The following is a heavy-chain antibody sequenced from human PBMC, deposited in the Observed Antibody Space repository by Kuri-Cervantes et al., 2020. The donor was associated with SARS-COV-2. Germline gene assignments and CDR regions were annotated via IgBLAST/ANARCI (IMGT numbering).Heavy chain of an antibody. Sequence: SETLSLTCTVSNGSISSYYWGWIRQPPGKGLEWIGSIYYSGSTFYNPSLKSRVTISVDTSKNQFSLKLSSVTAADTAVYCCARHFSWGSGEKYYDILTRPDYGMDVWGQGTTVTVSS. CDR2: IYYSGST. V-gene: IGHV4-39*01. CDR1: NGSISSYY. D-gene: IGHD3-9*01. CDR3: ARHFSWGSGEKYYDILTRPDYGMDV. J-gene: IGHJ6*02.